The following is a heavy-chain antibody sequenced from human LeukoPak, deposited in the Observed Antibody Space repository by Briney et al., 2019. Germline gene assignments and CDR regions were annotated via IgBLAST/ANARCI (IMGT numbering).Heavy chain of an antibody. CDR3: ASVDTAMVMYY. D-gene: IGHD5-18*01. J-gene: IGHJ4*02. V-gene: IGHV4-59*01. CDR2: IYYSGST. CDR1: GGSISSYY. Sequence: SETLSLTCTVSGGSISSYYWSWIRQPPGKGPEWIGYIYYSGSTNYNPSLKSRVTISVDTSKNQFSLKLSSVTAADTAVYYCASVDTAMVMYYWGQGTLVTVSS.